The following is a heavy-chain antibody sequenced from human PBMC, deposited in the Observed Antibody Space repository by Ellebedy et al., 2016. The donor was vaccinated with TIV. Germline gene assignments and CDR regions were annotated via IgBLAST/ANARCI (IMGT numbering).Heavy chain of an antibody. CDR2: ISVYNGNA. D-gene: IGHD3-10*01. Sequence: AASVKVSCKAFGDTLSNYGISWVRQAPGHGLEWMGWISVYNGNANYGRKFQGRVTMTTDTATSTAYMELRSLRSDDTAVYYCARNGSGSPTFDYWGQGTLVTVSS. J-gene: IGHJ4*02. CDR1: GDTLSNYG. V-gene: IGHV1-18*04. CDR3: ARNGSGSPTFDY.